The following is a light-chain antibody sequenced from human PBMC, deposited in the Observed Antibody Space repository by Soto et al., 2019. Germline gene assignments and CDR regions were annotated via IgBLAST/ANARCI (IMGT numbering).Light chain of an antibody. Sequence: DIQMTQSPSTLSASVGDSVSITCRASQSISSWLAWYQQKPGKAPKLLIYKASTLESGVPSRFSGSGSGTEFTLSISSLQPDDCATYYCQQYDSYSWTFGQGTTVEIK. CDR3: QQYDSYSWT. V-gene: IGKV1-5*03. CDR2: KAS. J-gene: IGKJ1*01. CDR1: QSISSW.